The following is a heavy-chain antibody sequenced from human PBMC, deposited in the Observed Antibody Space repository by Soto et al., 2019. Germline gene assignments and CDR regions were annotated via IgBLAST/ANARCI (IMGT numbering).Heavy chain of an antibody. J-gene: IGHJ6*02. D-gene: IGHD3-3*01. CDR1: GGTFSSYA. Sequence: QVQLVQSGAEVKKPGSSVKVSCKASGGTFSSYAISWVRQAPGQGLEWMGGIIPIFGTANYAQKFQGRVTIXXDXSXXTAYMELSSLRSEDTAVYYCATGGLRFLERYGMDVWGQGTTVTVSS. CDR3: ATGGLRFLERYGMDV. V-gene: IGHV1-69*12. CDR2: IIPIFGTA.